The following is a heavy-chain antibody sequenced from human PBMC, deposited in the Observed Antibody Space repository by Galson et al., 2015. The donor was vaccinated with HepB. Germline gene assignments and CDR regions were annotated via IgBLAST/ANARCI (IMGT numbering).Heavy chain of an antibody. J-gene: IGHJ2*01. D-gene: IGHD6-13*01. Sequence: SLRLSCAASGFTFSSYGMHWVRQAPGKGLEWVAVISYDGSNKYYADSVKGRFTISRDNSKNTLYLQMNSLRAEDTAVYYCAKDWQQLVRPGHFDLWGRGTLVTVSS. V-gene: IGHV3-30*18. CDR2: ISYDGSNK. CDR1: GFTFSSYG. CDR3: AKDWQQLVRPGHFDL.